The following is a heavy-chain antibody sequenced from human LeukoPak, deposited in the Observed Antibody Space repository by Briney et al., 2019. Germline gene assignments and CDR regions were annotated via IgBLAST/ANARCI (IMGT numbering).Heavy chain of an antibody. CDR3: ASQLKDCSGGSCYYRGYFQH. V-gene: IGHV3-20*04. D-gene: IGHD2-15*01. J-gene: IGHJ1*01. Sequence: QPGGSLRLSCAASGFTFDDYGMSWVRHAPGKGLEWVSGINWNGGSTGYADSVKGRFTISRDNAKNSLYLQMNSLRAEDTAVYYCASQLKDCSGGSCYYRGYFQHWGQGTVVTVSS. CDR2: INWNGGST. CDR1: GFTFDDYG.